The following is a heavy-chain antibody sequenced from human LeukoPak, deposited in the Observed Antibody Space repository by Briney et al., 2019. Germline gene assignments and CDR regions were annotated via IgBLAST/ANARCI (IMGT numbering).Heavy chain of an antibody. CDR3: ARCTSVFGSSGY. CDR2: ISSETGSYS. V-gene: IGHV3-21*01. D-gene: IGHD6-6*01. CDR1: GFSFSRYS. Sequence: PGGSLRLSCVASGFSFSRYSMNWVRQAPGKGLEWVSPISSETGSYSYYADPGRGLITIFKNNAKNSLYLQKNHLRAEDTAVYYCARCTSVFGSSGYWGQGTLVTVSS. J-gene: IGHJ4*02.